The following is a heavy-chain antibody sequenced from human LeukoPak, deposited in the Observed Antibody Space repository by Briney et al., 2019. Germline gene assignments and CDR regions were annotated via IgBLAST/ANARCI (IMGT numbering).Heavy chain of an antibody. V-gene: IGHV3-7*01. CDR2: IKQDGSEK. CDR1: GFILSRNS. Sequence: GGSLRLSCAASGFILSRNSMNWVRQAPGKGLEWVANIKQDGSEKYYVDSVKGRFTISRDNAKNSLSLQMNSLRAEDTAVYYCARPLMYYYGSETYFWFDPWGQGTLVTVSS. J-gene: IGHJ5*02. D-gene: IGHD3-10*01. CDR3: ARPLMYYYGSETYFWFDP.